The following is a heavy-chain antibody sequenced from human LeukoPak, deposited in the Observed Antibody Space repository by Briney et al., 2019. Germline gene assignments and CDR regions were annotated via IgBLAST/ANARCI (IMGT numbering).Heavy chain of an antibody. Sequence: SETLSLTCTVSGDSISRSSRYWGWIRQPPGKGLEWIGSIYHRGSAYYNPSLQSRVTISVDTSKNQLSLKLSSVTAADTAVYYCARVPPSTTVTRNAFDIWGQGTMVTVSS. CDR3: ARVPPSTTVTRNAFDI. D-gene: IGHD4-17*01. CDR1: GDSISRSSRY. J-gene: IGHJ3*02. V-gene: IGHV4-39*01. CDR2: IYHRGSA.